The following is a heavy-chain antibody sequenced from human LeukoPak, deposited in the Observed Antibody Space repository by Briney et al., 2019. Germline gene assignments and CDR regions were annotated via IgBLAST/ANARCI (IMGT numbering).Heavy chain of an antibody. Sequence: SVTVSCTASGGTFSSYAISWVRQAPGQGLEWMGGILPIFGTANYAQKFQGRVTITADESTSTAYMELSSLRSEDTAVYYCARDLTHHYYDSSGYNDYWGQGTLVTVSS. CDR2: ILPIFGTA. CDR3: ARDLTHHYYDSSGYNDY. CDR1: GGTFSSYA. J-gene: IGHJ4*02. D-gene: IGHD3-22*01. V-gene: IGHV1-69*13.